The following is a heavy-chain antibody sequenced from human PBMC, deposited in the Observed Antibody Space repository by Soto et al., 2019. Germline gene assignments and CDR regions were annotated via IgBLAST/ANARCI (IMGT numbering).Heavy chain of an antibody. V-gene: IGHV1-8*01. D-gene: IGHD6-19*01. J-gene: IGHJ4*02. CDR2: INLNSGHT. CDR3: ARGRGWRDY. Sequence: QVQLVQSGAEVKKPGASVKVSCKASGYPFTTYDISWVRQAAGQGLEWMGWINLNSGHTDYAQRFQGRVTMTRNTSLSTAYMELTSLSSEDTAVYYCARGRGWRDYWGQGTLVIVSS. CDR1: GYPFTTYD.